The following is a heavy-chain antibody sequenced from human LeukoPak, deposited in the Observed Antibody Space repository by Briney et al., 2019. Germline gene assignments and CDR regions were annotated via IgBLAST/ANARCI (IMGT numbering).Heavy chain of an antibody. Sequence: GGSLRLSCAASGFTFSSNWMHWVRQAPGKGLVWVSRIDEDGSTTNYADSVKGRSTIFRDNAKNTLYLQMNSLRAEDTAVYYCVRDLGGRSGHWGQGTLVTVSS. D-gene: IGHD1-26*01. CDR2: IDEDGSTT. V-gene: IGHV3-74*01. CDR3: VRDLGGRSGH. J-gene: IGHJ4*02. CDR1: GFTFSSNW.